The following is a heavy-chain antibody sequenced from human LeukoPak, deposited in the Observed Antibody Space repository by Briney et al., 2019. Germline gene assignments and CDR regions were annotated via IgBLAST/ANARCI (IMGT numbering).Heavy chain of an antibody. CDR1: GFTFSSYA. CDR2: ISGSGGST. Sequence: PGGSLRLSCAASGFTFSSYAMSWVRQAPGKGLEWVSAISGSGGSTYYADSVKGRFTISRDNAKNSLYLQMNSLRAEDTAVYYCAREIAAAGYVDYWGQGTLVTVSS. V-gene: IGHV3-23*01. CDR3: AREIAAAGYVDY. D-gene: IGHD6-13*01. J-gene: IGHJ4*02.